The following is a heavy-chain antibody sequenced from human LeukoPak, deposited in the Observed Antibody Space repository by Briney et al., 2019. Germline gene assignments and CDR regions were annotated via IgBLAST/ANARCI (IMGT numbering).Heavy chain of an antibody. CDR2: IYYSGST. V-gene: IGHV4-59*01. Sequence: TLSLTCTVSGGSISSYYWSWIRQPPGKGLERIGYIYYSGSTNYNPSLKSRVTISVDTSKNQFSLKLSSVTAADTAVYYCARVGIAARPGSYYYYYMDVWGKGTTVTVSS. CDR3: ARVGIAARPGSYYYYYMDV. D-gene: IGHD6-6*01. CDR1: GGSISSYY. J-gene: IGHJ6*03.